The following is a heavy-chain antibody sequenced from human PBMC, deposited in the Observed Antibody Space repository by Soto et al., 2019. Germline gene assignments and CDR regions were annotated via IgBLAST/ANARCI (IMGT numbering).Heavy chain of an antibody. Sequence: EVQLVESGGGLVQPGGSLRLSCEGSGFAFSNYAIHWVRQAPGKGLEYVSTISNNGGDTYYANPVKGRFTISRDNSKNTAYLQMYSLKSEDMAVYYCARGLPVQGPVYWGQGTLVTVSS. CDR1: GFAFSNYA. CDR3: ARGLPVQGPVY. CDR2: ISNNGGDT. J-gene: IGHJ4*02. V-gene: IGHV3-64*01.